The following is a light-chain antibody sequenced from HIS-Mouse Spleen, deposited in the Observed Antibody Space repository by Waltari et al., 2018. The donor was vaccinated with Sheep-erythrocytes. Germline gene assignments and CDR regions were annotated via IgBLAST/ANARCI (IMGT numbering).Light chain of an antibody. CDR3: GADHGSGSNFVYV. CDR2: VGTGGIVG. CDR1: RGHSNYK. J-gene: IGLJ1*01. Sequence: QPVLTQPPSASASLGASVTLPCTLSRGHSNYKVDWYQQRPGKGPRFVMRVGTGGIVGSKGDGIPDRFSVLGSGLNRYLTIKNIQEEDESDYHCGADHGSGSNFVYVFGTGTKVTVL. V-gene: IGLV9-49*01.